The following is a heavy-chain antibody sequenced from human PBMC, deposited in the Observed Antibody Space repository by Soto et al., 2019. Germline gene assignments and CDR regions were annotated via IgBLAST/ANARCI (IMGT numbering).Heavy chain of an antibody. V-gene: IGHV3-7*04. D-gene: IGHD3-10*01. CDR2: INEAGSKK. Sequence: EVQVVESGGGLVQPGGSLRLSCAASGFTFSRYWMTWVRQAPGKGLEWVANINEAGSKKYHVDSVKGRFTIARDNAKNSLILQMNSLSDEDTAVYYCGREGRGGPDKRGEGALVTVAS. J-gene: IGHJ4*02. CDR3: GREGRGGPDK. CDR1: GFTFSRYW.